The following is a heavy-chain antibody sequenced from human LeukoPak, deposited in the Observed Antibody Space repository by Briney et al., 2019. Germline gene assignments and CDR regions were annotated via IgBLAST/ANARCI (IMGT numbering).Heavy chain of an antibody. D-gene: IGHD3-3*01. CDR2: ISAYNGNT. CDR1: GYTFTSYG. J-gene: IGHJ4*02. CDR3: ARKGFYDFWSGYYTVDY. V-gene: IGHV1-18*01. Sequence: ASVKVSCKASGYTFTSYGISWVRQAPGQGLEWMGWISAYNGNTNYAQKLQGRVTMTTDTSTSTAYMELRSLRSDDTAVYYCARKGFYDFWSGYYTVDYWGQGTLVTVSS.